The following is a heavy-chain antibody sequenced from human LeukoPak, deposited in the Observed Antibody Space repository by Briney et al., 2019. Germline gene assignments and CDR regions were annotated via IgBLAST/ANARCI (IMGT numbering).Heavy chain of an antibody. V-gene: IGHV1-69*13. J-gene: IGHJ4*02. CDR3: ARGWLAETTVVTPYNY. Sequence: ASVKASCKASGGTFSSYDISWVRQAPGQGLEWMGGITPLFGVANYAQKFQGRVTISAVESKSTAYMELRSLRSEDTAVYYCARGWLAETTVVTPYNYWGQGTLVTVSS. CDR2: ITPLFGVA. CDR1: GGTFSSYD. D-gene: IGHD4-23*01.